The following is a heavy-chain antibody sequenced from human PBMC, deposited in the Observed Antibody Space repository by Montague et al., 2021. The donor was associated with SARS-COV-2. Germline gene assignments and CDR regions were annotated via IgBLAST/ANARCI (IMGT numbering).Heavy chain of an antibody. J-gene: IGHJ4*02. Sequence: SETLSLTCTVSGDSTSSRTYYWGWIRQPPGKGLDWIGSMYNSGTTYYNPSLKSRLTISVDTSKKQFSLKLSSVTAADTAVYYCARHPRNYYDSGNYWFLGDYWGQGTLVTASS. V-gene: IGHV4-39*01. CDR3: ARHPRNYYDSGNYWFLGDY. D-gene: IGHD3-10*01. CDR2: MYNSGTT. CDR1: GDSTSSRTYY.